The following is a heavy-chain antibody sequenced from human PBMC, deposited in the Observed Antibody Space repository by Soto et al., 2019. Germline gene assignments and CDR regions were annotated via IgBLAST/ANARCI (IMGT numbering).Heavy chain of an antibody. Sequence: GGSLRLSCAASGFTFSSYGVHWVRQAPGKGLEWVAVIWYDGSNKYYADSVKGRFTISRDNSKNTLYLQMNSLRAEDTAVYYCATHRGLAVNKKKDAFDIWGQGTMVTVSS. D-gene: IGHD6-19*01. J-gene: IGHJ3*02. V-gene: IGHV3-30*02. CDR1: GFTFSSYG. CDR2: IWYDGSNK. CDR3: ATHRGLAVNKKKDAFDI.